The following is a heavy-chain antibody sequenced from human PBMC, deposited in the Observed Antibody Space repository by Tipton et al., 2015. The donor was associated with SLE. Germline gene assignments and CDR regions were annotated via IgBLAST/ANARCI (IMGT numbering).Heavy chain of an antibody. Sequence: QVQLVQSGAEVKKPGSSVKVSCQSSGGTFDSYSFSWVRQAPGQGLEWVGGIIPTFGTPNYAQNFQGRVTIIADESTSTVYLEVSSLRSDDTAIYYCAKDDVSAIRSWGQGTLVTVSS. CDR2: IIPTFGTP. J-gene: IGHJ4*02. D-gene: IGHD5/OR15-5a*01. CDR1: GGTFDSYS. V-gene: IGHV1-69*01. CDR3: AKDDVSAIRS.